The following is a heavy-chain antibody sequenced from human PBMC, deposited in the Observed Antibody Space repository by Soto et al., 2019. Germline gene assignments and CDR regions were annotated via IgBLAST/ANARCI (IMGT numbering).Heavy chain of an antibody. D-gene: IGHD4-17*01. Sequence: PGGSLRLSCAASGFTFSIYAMTWARQAPGKGLEWVSVIYTGGSTYYADSVKGRFTFSRDNSKNTLYLQMNSLRAEDTAVYYCARAYGGNPALFDPWGQGTLVTVSS. V-gene: IGHV3-53*01. CDR3: ARAYGGNPALFDP. J-gene: IGHJ5*02. CDR2: IYTGGST. CDR1: GFTFSIYA.